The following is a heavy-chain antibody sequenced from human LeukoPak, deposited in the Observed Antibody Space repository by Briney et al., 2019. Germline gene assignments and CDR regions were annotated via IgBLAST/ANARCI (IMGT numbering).Heavy chain of an antibody. CDR3: AKSDYYGSGTPGNYYGMDV. J-gene: IGHJ6*02. CDR2: INGSGGST. Sequence: PGGSLRLSCAASRFTFSSYAMRWVRQAPGKGLEWVSSINGSGGSTYYADSVKGRFTISRDNSKNTLYLQMNSLRAEDTAVYYCAKSDYYGSGTPGNYYGMDVWGQGTTVTVSS. D-gene: IGHD3-10*01. CDR1: RFTFSSYA. V-gene: IGHV3-23*01.